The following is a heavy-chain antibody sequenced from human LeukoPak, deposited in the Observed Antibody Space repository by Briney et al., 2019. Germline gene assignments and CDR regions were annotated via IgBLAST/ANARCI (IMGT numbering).Heavy chain of an antibody. J-gene: IGHJ4*02. CDR1: VYTLTSYY. Sequence: VASVKLSCNSSVYTLTSYYMHWVRHAPRQGLGWMGWINPNSGGTNYAQKFQGRVTLTRDTFISTAYMELSRLGSDEKAVYYCGRDGASGYLADYWGQGTLVTVSS. CDR3: GRDGASGYLADY. D-gene: IGHD3-3*01. CDR2: INPNSGGT. V-gene: IGHV1-2*02.